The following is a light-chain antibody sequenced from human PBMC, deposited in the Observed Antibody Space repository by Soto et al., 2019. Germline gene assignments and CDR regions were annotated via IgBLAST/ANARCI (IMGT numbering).Light chain of an antibody. Sequence: IVQTQSPAPQSFSPGERATLSCRASQSVSSYLAWYQQKPGQAPRLLIYDASNRATGIPARFSGSGSGTDFTLTISSLEPEDFAVYYCQQRSNLPLTFGGGTKVDIK. CDR2: DAS. J-gene: IGKJ4*01. CDR1: QSVSSY. V-gene: IGKV3-11*01. CDR3: QQRSNLPLT.